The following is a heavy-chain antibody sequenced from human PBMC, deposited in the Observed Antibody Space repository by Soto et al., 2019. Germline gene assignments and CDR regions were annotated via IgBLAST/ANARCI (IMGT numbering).Heavy chain of an antibody. J-gene: IGHJ6*03. CDR1: GGSFSRYY. CDR2: INHSGST. D-gene: IGHD3-10*01. Sequence: SETLSLTCAVYGGSFSRYYWNWIRQPPGKGLEWIGEINHSGSTNYNPSLKSRVTISVDTSKNQFSLKLSSVTAADTAVYYCARGQVYGSGSYSSYYYYYYMDVWGKGTTVTVSS. CDR3: ARGQVYGSGSYSSYYYYYYMDV. V-gene: IGHV4-34*01.